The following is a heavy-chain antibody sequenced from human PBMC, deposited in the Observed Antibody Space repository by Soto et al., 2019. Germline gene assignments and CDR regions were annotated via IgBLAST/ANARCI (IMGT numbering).Heavy chain of an antibody. CDR1: GGTFSSYA. Sequence: QVQLVQSGAEVKKPGSSVKVSCKASGGTFSSYAISWVRQAPGQGLEWMGGIIPIFGTANYAQKFQGRVTITADESTSTAYMELSSLRSEDTAVYYSARQGSPSGSYYFVAWFDPWGQGTLVTVSS. D-gene: IGHD3-10*01. CDR3: ARQGSPSGSYYFVAWFDP. CDR2: IIPIFGTA. V-gene: IGHV1-69*01. J-gene: IGHJ5*02.